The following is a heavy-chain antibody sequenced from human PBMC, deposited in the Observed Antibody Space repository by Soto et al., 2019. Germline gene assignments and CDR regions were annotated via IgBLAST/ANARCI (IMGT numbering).Heavy chain of an antibody. Sequence: SGPTLVNPTQTLTLTCTFSGFSLTTSGVGVGWIRQPPGKALEWLALIYWDDDKRYSPSLKSRLTITKDTSKNQVVLTMTNMEPADTATYFCAHSLIGYYYDSSGSNWFDPWGQGTLVTVSS. D-gene: IGHD3-22*01. CDR1: GFSLTTSGVG. J-gene: IGHJ5*02. V-gene: IGHV2-5*02. CDR3: AHSLIGYYYDSSGSNWFDP. CDR2: IYWDDDK.